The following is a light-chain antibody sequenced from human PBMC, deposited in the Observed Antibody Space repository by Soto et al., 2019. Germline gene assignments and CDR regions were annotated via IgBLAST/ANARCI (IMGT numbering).Light chain of an antibody. CDR2: GAF. J-gene: IGKJ1*01. CDR3: QQYNTFWT. V-gene: IGKV1-5*01. CDR1: QSISGY. Sequence: DIQMTQSPSALSASVGDRVTITCRASQSISGYLTWFQQKPGKAPKLLIHGAFRLRSGVPSRFSGGGSGTEFTLTISSLQPEDSATYYCQQYNTFWTVGQGTKVDIK.